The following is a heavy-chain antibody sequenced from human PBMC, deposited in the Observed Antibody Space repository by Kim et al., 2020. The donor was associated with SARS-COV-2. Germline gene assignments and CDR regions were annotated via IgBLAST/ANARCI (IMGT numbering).Heavy chain of an antibody. CDR2: IIPIFGTA. CDR3: ARALGYCSSTSCYPIDYYYYGMDV. V-gene: IGHV1-69*13. J-gene: IGHJ6*02. D-gene: IGHD2-2*01. Sequence: SVKVSCEASGGTFSSYAISWVRQAPGQGLEWMGGIIPIFGTANYAQKFQGRVTITADESTSTAYMELSSLRSEDTAVYYCARALGYCSSTSCYPIDYYYYGMDVWGQGTTVTVSS. CDR1: GGTFSSYA.